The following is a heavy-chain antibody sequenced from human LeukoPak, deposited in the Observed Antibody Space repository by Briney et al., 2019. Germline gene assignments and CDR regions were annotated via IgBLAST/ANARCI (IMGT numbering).Heavy chain of an antibody. D-gene: IGHD3-10*01. CDR3: AREGGSGKPADY. CDR2: INHSGST. Sequence: SETLSLTCAVYGGSFSGYYWSWIRQPPGKGLEWIGEINHSGSTNYNPSLKSRVTISVDTSKNQFSLKLSSVTAADTAVYYCAREGGSGKPADYWGQGTLVTVSS. CDR1: GGSFSGYY. V-gene: IGHV4-34*01. J-gene: IGHJ4*02.